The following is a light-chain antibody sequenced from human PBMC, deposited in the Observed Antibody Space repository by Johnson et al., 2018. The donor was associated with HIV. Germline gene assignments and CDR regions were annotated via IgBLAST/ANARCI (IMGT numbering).Light chain of an antibody. V-gene: IGLV1-51*02. J-gene: IGLJ1*01. CDR2: ENN. Sequence: QSVLTQPPSVSAAPGQKVTISCSGSSSNIGNNYVSWYQQLPGTAPKLLIYENNKRPSGIPDRFSASKSGTSATLGITGLQTGDEADYYCGTWYSSLSAHYVFGTGTKVSVL. CDR1: SSNIGNNY. CDR3: GTWYSSLSAHYV.